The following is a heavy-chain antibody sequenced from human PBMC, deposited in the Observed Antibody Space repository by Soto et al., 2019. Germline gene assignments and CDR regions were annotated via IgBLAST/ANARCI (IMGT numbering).Heavy chain of an antibody. D-gene: IGHD3-9*01. V-gene: IGHV3-48*01. CDR3: ARGVRYFDWLPTNWFDP. J-gene: IGHJ5*02. CDR2: ISSSSSTI. CDR1: GCTFRSYS. Sequence: GGSLRVSCAAAGCTFRSYSRNWVRQEPGKGLEWVSYISSSSSTIYYADSVKGRFTISRDNAKNSLYLQMNSLRAEDTAVYYCARGVRYFDWLPTNWFDPWGQGTLVTVSS.